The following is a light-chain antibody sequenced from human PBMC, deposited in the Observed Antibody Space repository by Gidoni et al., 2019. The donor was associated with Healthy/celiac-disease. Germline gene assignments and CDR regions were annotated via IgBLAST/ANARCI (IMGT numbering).Light chain of an antibody. CDR3: QQYGSSPET. CDR1: KSVSSSY. J-gene: IGKJ1*01. CDR2: GAS. V-gene: IGKV3-20*01. Sequence: LTQSPGTLSLSPGDRATLSCRASKSVSSSYLAWYQQTPGQAPRPLIYGASSRATGIPDRFSGSGSGTDFTLTISSLEPVDFAVYYCQQYGSSPETFVQGTKVEIK.